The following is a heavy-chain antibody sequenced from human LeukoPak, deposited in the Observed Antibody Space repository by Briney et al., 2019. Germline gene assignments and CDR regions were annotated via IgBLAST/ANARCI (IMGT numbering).Heavy chain of an antibody. CDR1: GFTFSGSA. D-gene: IGHD5-24*01. J-gene: IGHJ4*02. CDR3: TRREEMATTTRGEAFDY. CDR2: IRSKGNSYAT. Sequence: GGSLRLSCAASGFTFSGSAMHWVRQASGKGLEWVGRIRSKGNSYATTDSASGKCRFTISRDESKNTAYLQMNSLKTEDTAVYYCTRREEMATTTRGEAFDYWGQGTLVTVSS. V-gene: IGHV3-73*01.